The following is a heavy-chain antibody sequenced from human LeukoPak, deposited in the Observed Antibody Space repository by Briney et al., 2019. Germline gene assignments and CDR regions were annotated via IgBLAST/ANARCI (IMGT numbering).Heavy chain of an antibody. CDR3: ARGVLGPYYFDL. J-gene: IGHJ2*01. Sequence: SETLSLTCTVSGGSISSYYWSWIRQPPGKGLEWIGEIHYTGATNYKPSLKSRVTISGDPSKNQVSLRVSSVTAADTAVYYCARGVLGPYYFDLWGRGTLVTVSS. V-gene: IGHV4-59*12. D-gene: IGHD7-27*01. CDR2: IHYTGAT. CDR1: GGSISSYY.